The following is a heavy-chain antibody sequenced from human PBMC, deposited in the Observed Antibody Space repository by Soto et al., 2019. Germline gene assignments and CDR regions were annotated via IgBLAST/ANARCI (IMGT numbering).Heavy chain of an antibody. CDR1: GFTFSSYA. CDR3: ARDLSCRGGSCYPPHGWFDP. CDR2: ISYDGTNK. V-gene: IGHV3-30-3*01. D-gene: IGHD2-15*01. J-gene: IGHJ5*02. Sequence: HPGGSLRLSCAASGFTFSSYAMHWVRQAPGKGLEWVAVISYDGTNKNYADSVKGRFTISRDNSKNTLYLQMNSLRDEDTAVYYCARDLSCRGGSCYPPHGWFDPWGQGTLVTVS.